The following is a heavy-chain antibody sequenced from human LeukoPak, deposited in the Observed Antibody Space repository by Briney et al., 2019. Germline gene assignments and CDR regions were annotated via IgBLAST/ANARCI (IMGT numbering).Heavy chain of an antibody. CDR3: VRLYDDYTNGHFDS. V-gene: IGHV3-21*01. J-gene: IGHJ4*02. D-gene: IGHD4-11*01. Sequence: GSLRLSCAASGFTFSSYSMNWARQAPGKGLEWVSSTTSSSSYIYYADSVKGRFTISRHNAKNSLYLQLNSLRAEDTAVYYCVRLYDDYTNGHFDSWGQGTLVTVSS. CDR2: TTSSSSYI. CDR1: GFTFSSYS.